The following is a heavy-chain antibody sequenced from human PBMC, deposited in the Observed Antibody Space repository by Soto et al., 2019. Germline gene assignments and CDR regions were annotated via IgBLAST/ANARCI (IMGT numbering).Heavy chain of an antibody. CDR1: GGSISSYY. CDR3: AREWGSCVWYDAFDI. Sequence: QVQLQESGPGLVKPSETLSLTCTVSGGSISSYYWSWIRQPPGKGLEWIGYNYYSGSTNYNPSLKRPVTISVHTSKNHFSLKLSSVTAADTAVYYCAREWGSCVWYDAFDIWGQGTMVTVSS. CDR2: NYYSGST. D-gene: IGHD6-19*01. V-gene: IGHV4-59*01. J-gene: IGHJ3*02.